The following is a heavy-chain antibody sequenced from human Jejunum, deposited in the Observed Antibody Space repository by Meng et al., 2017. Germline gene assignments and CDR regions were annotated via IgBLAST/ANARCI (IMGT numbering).Heavy chain of an antibody. CDR1: GYSFTSYW. V-gene: IGHV5-51*01. Sequence: GGSLRLSCKASGYSFTSYWIGWVRQMPGKGLEWMGLISPGDSDTIYSPSFQGQVTISADKSIDTAYLQWSSLEASDTAMYYCARQPKVAGVDYWAQGTLVTVSS. D-gene: IGHD6-19*01. CDR2: ISPGDSDT. J-gene: IGHJ4*02. CDR3: ARQPKVAGVDY.